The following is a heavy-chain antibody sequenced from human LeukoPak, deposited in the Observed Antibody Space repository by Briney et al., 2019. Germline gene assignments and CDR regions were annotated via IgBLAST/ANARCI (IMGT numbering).Heavy chain of an antibody. CDR3: ARATAMAPYYFDY. J-gene: IGHJ4*02. CDR2: IYTSGST. V-gene: IGHV4-61*02. Sequence: PSQTLSLTCTVCGGSISSGSYYWSWIRQPAGKGLEWIGRIYTSGSTNYNPSLKSRVTISVDTSKNQFSLKLSSVTAADTAVYYCARATAMAPYYFDYWGQGTLVTVSS. CDR1: GGSISSGSYY. D-gene: IGHD5-18*01.